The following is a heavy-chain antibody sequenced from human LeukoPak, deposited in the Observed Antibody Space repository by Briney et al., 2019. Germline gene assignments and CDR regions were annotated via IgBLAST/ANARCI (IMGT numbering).Heavy chain of an antibody. CDR2: IYYSGST. V-gene: IGHV4-59*01. D-gene: IGHD2-15*01. J-gene: IGHJ4*02. Sequence: SETLPLTCTVSGGSISSYHWSWIRQPPGKGLEWIGYIYYSGSTNYNPSLKSRVTISVDTSKNQFSLKLSSVTAADTAVYYCARVVVAANQYPDYWGQGTLVTVSS. CDR3: ARVVVAANQYPDY. CDR1: GGSISSYH.